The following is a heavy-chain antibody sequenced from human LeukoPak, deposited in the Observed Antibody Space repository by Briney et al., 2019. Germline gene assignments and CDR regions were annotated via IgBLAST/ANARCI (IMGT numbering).Heavy chain of an antibody. J-gene: IGHJ6*03. D-gene: IGHD3-10*01. V-gene: IGHV7-4-1*02. Sequence: ASVKVSCKASGYTFTGYYMHWVRQAPGQGLEWMGWINTNTGNPTYAQGFTGRFVLSLDTSVSTAYLQISSLKAEDTAVYYCARVLVRGVSPNSPQLRGYYYMDVWGKGTTVTVSS. CDR3: ARVLVRGVSPNSPQLRGYYYMDV. CDR1: GYTFTGYY. CDR2: INTNTGNP.